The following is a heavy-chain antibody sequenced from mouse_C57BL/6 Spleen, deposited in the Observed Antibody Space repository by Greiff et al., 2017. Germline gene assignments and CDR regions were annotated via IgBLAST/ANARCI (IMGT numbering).Heavy chain of an antibody. J-gene: IGHJ1*03. Sequence: QVQLQQPGTELVKPGASVKLSCKASGYTFTRYWMHWVKQRPGQGLEWIGNINPSNGGTNYNEKFKSKATLTVDKSSSTAYMQLSSLTSEDSAVYYCALYYYGSSHWYFDVWGTGTTVTVSS. CDR1: GYTFTRYW. CDR2: INPSNGGT. CDR3: ALYYYGSSHWYFDV. V-gene: IGHV1-53*01. D-gene: IGHD1-1*01.